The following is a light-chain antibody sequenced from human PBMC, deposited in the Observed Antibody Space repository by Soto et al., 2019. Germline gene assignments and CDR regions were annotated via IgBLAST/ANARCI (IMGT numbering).Light chain of an antibody. V-gene: IGKV3-15*01. Sequence: EIVMTQSPVTLSVSPGERATLSCRASQSVSSDLAWYHQKPGQAPRLLIYGASTRATGIPARFSVSGSGTEFTLTINSLQSEDFAVYYCQQYNNWPRTFGQGTKVEIK. CDR3: QQYNNWPRT. J-gene: IGKJ1*01. CDR2: GAS. CDR1: QSVSSD.